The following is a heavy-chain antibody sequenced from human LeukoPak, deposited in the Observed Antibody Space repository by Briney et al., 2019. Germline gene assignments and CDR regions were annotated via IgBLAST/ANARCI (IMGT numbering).Heavy chain of an antibody. D-gene: IGHD7-27*01. CDR3: ARDGVTGDPWYFDY. CDR1: GGSISSGGYY. V-gene: IGHV4-30-2*01. CDR2: IYHSGST. Sequence: SETLSLTCTVSGGSISSGGYYWSWIRQPPGKGLGWIGYIYHSGSTYYNPSLKSRVTISVDRSKNQFSLKLSSVTAADTAVYYCARDGVTGDPWYFDYWGQGTLVTVSS. J-gene: IGHJ4*02.